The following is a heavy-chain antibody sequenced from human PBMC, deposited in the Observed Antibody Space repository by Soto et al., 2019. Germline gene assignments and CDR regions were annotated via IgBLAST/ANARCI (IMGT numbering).Heavy chain of an antibody. V-gene: IGHV1-3*01. CDR2: INAGNGNT. D-gene: IGHD3-16*02. J-gene: IGHJ4*02. CDR1: GYTFTSYA. CDR3: ARAYIWGSYRYLFEY. Sequence: GASVKVSCKASGYTFTSYAMHWVSQAPGQRLEWMGWINAGNGNTKYSQKCQGRVTITRDTSASTAYMELSSLRSEDTAVYYCARAYIWGSYRYLFEYWGQGTLVTVSS.